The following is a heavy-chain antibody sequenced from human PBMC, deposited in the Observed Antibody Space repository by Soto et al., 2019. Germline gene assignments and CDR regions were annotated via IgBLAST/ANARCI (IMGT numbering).Heavy chain of an antibody. CDR2: IWYDGSNK. D-gene: IGHD5-18*01. J-gene: IGHJ4*02. V-gene: IGHV3-33*01. CDR3: ARGPVDTAMVPLSYYFDY. Sequence: QVQLVESGGGVVQPGRSLRLSCAASGFTFSSYGMHWVRQAPGKGLEWVAVIWYDGSNKHYADSVKGRFTISRDNSKNTLYLQMNSLRAEDTAVYYCARGPVDTAMVPLSYYFDYWGQGTLVTVSS. CDR1: GFTFSSYG.